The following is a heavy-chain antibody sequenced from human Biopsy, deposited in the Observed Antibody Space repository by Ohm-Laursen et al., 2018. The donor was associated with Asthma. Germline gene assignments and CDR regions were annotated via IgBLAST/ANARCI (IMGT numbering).Heavy chain of an antibody. J-gene: IGHJ4*02. V-gene: IGHV1-69*13. CDR1: GGTFNTYV. D-gene: IGHD2-2*01. CDR3: ARKAGSCISRTCYSLDF. CDR2: INSVFGTT. Sequence: SVKVSCNSLGGTFNTYVIGWVRQAPGQRLEWIGGINSVFGTTTYPQKFQDRVTITADDSTSTVYMELSSLRSEDTAVYYCARKAGSCISRTCYSLDFWGQGTLVTVSS.